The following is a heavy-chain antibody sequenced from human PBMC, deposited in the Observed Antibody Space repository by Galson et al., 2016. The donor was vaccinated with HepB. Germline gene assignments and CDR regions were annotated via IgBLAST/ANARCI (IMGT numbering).Heavy chain of an antibody. Sequence: SLRLSCAASGFTFSTHDMHWVRQAPGKGLEWVSHIGIAGDTYYLGSVKGRFTISRENAKNSLYLQRNSLRVEDTAVYYCAGGTYSDLDYWGQGTLVTVSS. CDR3: AGGTYSDLDY. V-gene: IGHV3-13*01. J-gene: IGHJ4*02. D-gene: IGHD1-26*01. CDR1: GFTFSTHD. CDR2: IGIAGDT.